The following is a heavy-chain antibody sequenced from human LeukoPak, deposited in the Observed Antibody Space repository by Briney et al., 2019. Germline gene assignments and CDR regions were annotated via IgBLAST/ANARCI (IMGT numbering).Heavy chain of an antibody. J-gene: IGHJ4*02. CDR2: INPNSGGT. V-gene: IGHV1-2*06. D-gene: IGHD5-24*01. CDR3: ARDLRGDGYNADY. Sequence: ASVKVSCKASGYTFTCYYMHWVRQAPGQGLEWMGRINPNSGGTNYAQKFQGRVTMTRDTSISTAYVELSRLRSDDTAVYYCARDLRGDGYNADYWGQGTLVTVSS. CDR1: GYTFTCYY.